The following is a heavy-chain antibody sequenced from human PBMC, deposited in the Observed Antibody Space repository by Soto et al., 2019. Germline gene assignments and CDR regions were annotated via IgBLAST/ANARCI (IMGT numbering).Heavy chain of an antibody. CDR1: GGSFSGYY. CDR2: INHSGST. J-gene: IGHJ5*02. CDR3: ARGTPYYDFWSGSPVRRPFDP. D-gene: IGHD3-3*01. Sequence: SETLSLTCAVYGGSFSGYYWSWIRQPPGKGLECIWEINHSGSTNYNPSLKSRVTISVDTSKNQFSLKLSSVTAADTAVYYCARGTPYYDFWSGSPVRRPFDPWGQGTLVTVSS. V-gene: IGHV4-34*01.